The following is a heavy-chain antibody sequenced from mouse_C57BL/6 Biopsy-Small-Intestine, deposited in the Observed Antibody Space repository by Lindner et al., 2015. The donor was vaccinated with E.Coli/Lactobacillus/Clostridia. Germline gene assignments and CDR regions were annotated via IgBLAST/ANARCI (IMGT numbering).Heavy chain of an antibody. J-gene: IGHJ4*01. CDR3: ARHDYVYYYAMDY. D-gene: IGHD2-4*01. Sequence: VQLQESGAELAKPGASLKLSCKASGYTFTSYWMHWVKQRPGQGLEWIGYINPSSGYSKYNQKFKDKATLTADKSSSTAYMQLSSLTYEDSAVYYCARHDYVYYYAMDYWGQGTSVTVSS. V-gene: IGHV1-7*01. CDR1: GYTFTSYW. CDR2: INPSSGYS.